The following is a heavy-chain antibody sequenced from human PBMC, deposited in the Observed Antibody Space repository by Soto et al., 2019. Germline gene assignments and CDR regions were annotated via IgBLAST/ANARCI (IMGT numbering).Heavy chain of an antibody. V-gene: IGHV1-69*01. D-gene: IGHD6-6*01. J-gene: IGHJ4*02. CDR3: AKSAPMDAGGKYNYDF. Sequence: QVQLVQSGTEVKKTGSSVKVSCKASVGTFSTFGISWVRQAPGQGLEWMGGIIPFFGTARYSQKVEDRITITADESTNTVYMDLRSLTSEDMAIYYCAKSAPMDAGGKYNYDFWGQGALVTVSS. CDR2: IIPFFGTA. CDR1: VGTFSTFG.